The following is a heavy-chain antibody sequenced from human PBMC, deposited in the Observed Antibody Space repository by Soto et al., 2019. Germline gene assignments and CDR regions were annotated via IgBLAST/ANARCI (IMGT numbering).Heavy chain of an antibody. CDR1: GFTFSSYS. J-gene: IGHJ6*03. V-gene: IGHV3-21*01. Sequence: GGSLRLSCAASGFTFSSYSMNWVRQAPGKGLEWVSSISSSSSYIYYADSVKGRFTISRDNAKNSLYLQMNSLRAEDTAVYYCARDYITIFGVVKTRYYYYMDVWGKGTTVTVSS. D-gene: IGHD3-3*01. CDR3: ARDYITIFGVVKTRYYYYMDV. CDR2: ISSSSSYI.